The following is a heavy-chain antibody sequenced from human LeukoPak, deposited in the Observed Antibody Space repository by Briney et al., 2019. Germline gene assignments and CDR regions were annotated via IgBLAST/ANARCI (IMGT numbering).Heavy chain of an antibody. CDR1: VYTLTELS. CDR3: ATVGCSGGSCPFDY. D-gene: IGHD2-15*01. Sequence: ASVKVSCKVSVYTLTELSMHWVRQAPGKGLEWMGGFDPEDGETIYAQKFQGRVTMTEDTSTDTAYMELSSLRSEDTAVYYCATVGCSGGSCPFDYWGQGTLVTVSS. V-gene: IGHV1-24*01. CDR2: FDPEDGET. J-gene: IGHJ4*02.